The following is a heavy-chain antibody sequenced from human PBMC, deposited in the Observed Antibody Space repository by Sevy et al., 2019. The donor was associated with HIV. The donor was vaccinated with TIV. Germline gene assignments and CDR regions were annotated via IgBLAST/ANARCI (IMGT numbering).Heavy chain of an antibody. Sequence: GGSLRLSCAASGFTFSDYYMSWIRQAPGKVLEWISYISGSDGTIYYADSVKGRFTISRDNAKNSLHLQMNSLRAEVTAVYYCARDHVKDGDLGDYYYYAMDVWGQGTTVTVSS. CDR3: ARDHVKDGDLGDYYYYAMDV. CDR1: GFTFSDYY. V-gene: IGHV3-11*01. CDR2: ISGSDGTI. D-gene: IGHD4-17*01. J-gene: IGHJ6*02.